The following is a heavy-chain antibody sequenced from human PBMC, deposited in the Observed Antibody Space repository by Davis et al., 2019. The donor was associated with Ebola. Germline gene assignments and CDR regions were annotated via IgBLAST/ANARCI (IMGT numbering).Heavy chain of an antibody. D-gene: IGHD2-2*02. Sequence: PSETLSLTCTVSGGSISSSSYHWGWIRQPPGKGLEWIASIYYSGSTYYNPSLKSRVTISADTSKNQFSLKLGSVTAADTAVYYCARLITVPAAITYYYYGMDVWGQGTTVSVSS. V-gene: IGHV4-39*01. J-gene: IGHJ6*02. CDR3: ARLITVPAAITYYYYGMDV. CDR2: IYYSGST. CDR1: GGSISSSSYH.